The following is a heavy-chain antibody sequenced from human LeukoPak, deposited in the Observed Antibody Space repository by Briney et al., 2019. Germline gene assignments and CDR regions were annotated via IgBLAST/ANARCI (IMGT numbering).Heavy chain of an antibody. Sequence: ASVKVSCKASGYTFTSYDINWVRQATGQGLEWMGWMNPNSGNTGYAQKFQGRVTITRNTSISTAYMELRSLRSDDTAVYYCVRDLGSRPLIIFFDYWGQGTLVTVSS. J-gene: IGHJ4*02. CDR3: VRDLGSRPLIIFFDY. D-gene: IGHD2/OR15-2a*01. V-gene: IGHV1-8*03. CDR2: MNPNSGNT. CDR1: GYTFTSYD.